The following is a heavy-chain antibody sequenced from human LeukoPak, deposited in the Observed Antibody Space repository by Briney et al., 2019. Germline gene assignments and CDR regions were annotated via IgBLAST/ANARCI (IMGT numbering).Heavy chain of an antibody. J-gene: IGHJ6*03. CDR1: GGSISRSSYY. CDR2: IYYSGST. Sequence: SETLSLTCTVSGGSISRSSYYWGWIRQPPGKGLEWIGSIYYSGSTYYNPSLKSRVTISVDTSKNQFSLKLSSVTAADTAVYYCARDYDFWSGYYDYYYMDVWGKGTTVTVSS. D-gene: IGHD3-3*01. V-gene: IGHV4-39*07. CDR3: ARDYDFWSGYYDYYYMDV.